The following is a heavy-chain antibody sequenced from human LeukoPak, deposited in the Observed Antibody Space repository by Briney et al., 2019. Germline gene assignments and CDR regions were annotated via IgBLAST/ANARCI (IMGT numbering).Heavy chain of an antibody. CDR1: GFTFSSYA. Sequence: GGSLRLSCAASGFTFSSYAMTWVRQAPGKGLEWVSGIIDSGVTTYYADSVKGRFTISRDNSKNTLYLQMNSLRVEDTAIYYCAKGQELDDGVFDSWGQGTLVTVPS. D-gene: IGHD1-1*01. V-gene: IGHV3-23*01. J-gene: IGHJ4*02. CDR3: AKGQELDDGVFDS. CDR2: IIDSGVTT.